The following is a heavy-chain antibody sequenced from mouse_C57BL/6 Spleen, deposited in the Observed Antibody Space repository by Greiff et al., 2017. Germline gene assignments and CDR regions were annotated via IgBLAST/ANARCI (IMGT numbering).Heavy chain of an antibody. CDR2: IYPSDSET. D-gene: IGHD2-5*01. Sequence: VQLQQPGAELVRPGSSVKLSCKASGYTFTSYWMDWVKQRPGQGLEWIGNIYPSDSETHYNQKFKDKATLTVDKSSSTAYMQLSSLTSEDSAVYYCARGYSNYAFDYWGPGTTLTVSS. CDR1: GYTFTSYW. CDR3: ARGYSNYAFDY. V-gene: IGHV1-61*01. J-gene: IGHJ2*01.